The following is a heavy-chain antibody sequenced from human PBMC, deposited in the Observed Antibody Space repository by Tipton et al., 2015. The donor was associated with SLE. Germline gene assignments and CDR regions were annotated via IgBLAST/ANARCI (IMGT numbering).Heavy chain of an antibody. V-gene: IGHV4-39*07. J-gene: IGHJ4*02. CDR1: GGSISSGGYY. Sequence: TLSLTCTVSGGSISSGGYYWSWIRQHPGKGLEWIGSIHQSESTYYNPSLKSRVTISVDTSKNQFSLKLSSVTAADTAVYYCARDRTTVHDYWGQGTLVTVSS. CDR3: ARDRTTVHDY. D-gene: IGHD4-17*01. CDR2: IHQSEST.